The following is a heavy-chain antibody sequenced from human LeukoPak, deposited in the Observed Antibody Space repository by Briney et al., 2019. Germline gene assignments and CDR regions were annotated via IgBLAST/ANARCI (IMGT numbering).Heavy chain of an antibody. V-gene: IGHV4-34*01. D-gene: IGHD6-13*01. Sequence: PSETLSLTCAVYGGSFSGYYWSWIRQPPGKGLEWIGEINHSGSTNYNPSLKSRVTISVDTSKNQFSLKLSSVTAADTAVYYCAKENPPVVAAAGLPLYGAFDIWGQGTMVTVSS. J-gene: IGHJ3*02. CDR2: INHSGST. CDR1: GGSFSGYY. CDR3: AKENPPVVAAAGLPLYGAFDI.